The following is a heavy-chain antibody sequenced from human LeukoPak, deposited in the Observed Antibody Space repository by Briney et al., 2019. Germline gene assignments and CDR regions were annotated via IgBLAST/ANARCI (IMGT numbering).Heavy chain of an antibody. CDR3: ARDLGMGTRIDY. D-gene: IGHD1/OR15-1a*01. CDR1: GFTFTSYG. CDR2: IRYHGSNH. J-gene: IGHJ4*02. V-gene: IGHV3-30*02. Sequence: GGSLRLSCAASGFTFTSYGMHWVRQAPGKGLEWVAFIRYHGSNHYYTDSVKGRFTIPRDNSQSTLSLQMNSLRTEDTAMYFCARDLGMGTRIDYWGQGTLVTVSS.